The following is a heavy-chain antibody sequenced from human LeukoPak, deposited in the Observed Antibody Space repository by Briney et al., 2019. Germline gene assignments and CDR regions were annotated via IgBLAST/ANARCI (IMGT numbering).Heavy chain of an antibody. Sequence: SETLSLTCTLSGGSISNYYWSWIRQPPGKGLEWIGNIFYSGSANYNPSLKSRVTISLDTSKNQFSLKLTSVSAADTAVYYCAREGGSYYHWFDPWGQGTLVTVSS. CDR2: IFYSGSA. CDR3: AREGGSYYHWFDP. V-gene: IGHV4-59*01. D-gene: IGHD1-26*01. CDR1: GGSISNYY. J-gene: IGHJ5*02.